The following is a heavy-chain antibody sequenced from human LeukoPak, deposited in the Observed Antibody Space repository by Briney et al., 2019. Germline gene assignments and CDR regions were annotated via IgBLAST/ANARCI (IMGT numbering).Heavy chain of an antibody. Sequence: GGSLRLSCAASGFTFSSYWMSWVRQAPGKGLVWVSRIDSDGTSTTYADSVKGRFTISRDNAKNTLYLQMNSLRAEDTAVYYCARVTKGGGSGSYYWFDPWGQGTLVTVSS. CDR2: IDSDGTST. V-gene: IGHV3-74*01. CDR3: ARVTKGGGSGSYYWFDP. D-gene: IGHD3-10*01. J-gene: IGHJ5*02. CDR1: GFTFSSYW.